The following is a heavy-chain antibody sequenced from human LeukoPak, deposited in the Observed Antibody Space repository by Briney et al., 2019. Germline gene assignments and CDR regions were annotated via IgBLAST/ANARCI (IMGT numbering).Heavy chain of an antibody. J-gene: IGHJ6*02. V-gene: IGHV1-2*02. CDR1: GYTFTGYY. Sequence: ASVKVSCTASGYTFTGYYMHWVRQAPGQGLEWMGWINPNSGGTNYAQKFQGRVTMTRDTSISTAYMELSRLRSDDTAVYYCARKGYSSSWALPDYYYGMDVWGQGTTVTVSS. D-gene: IGHD6-13*01. CDR3: ARKGYSSSWALPDYYYGMDV. CDR2: INPNSGGT.